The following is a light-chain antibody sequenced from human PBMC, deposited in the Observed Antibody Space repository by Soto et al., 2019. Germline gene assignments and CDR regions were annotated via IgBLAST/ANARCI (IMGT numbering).Light chain of an antibody. V-gene: IGLV1-47*01. CDR3: AAWDDSLSAHYV. CDR1: SSNIGSNY. Sequence: QSALTQPTSASGTPGQRVTISCSGSSSNIGSNYVYWYQQLPGTAPKLLIYRNNQRPSGVPDRFSGSKSGTSASLAISGLRSEDEADYYCAAWDDSLSAHYVFGTGTKVTVL. CDR2: RNN. J-gene: IGLJ1*01.